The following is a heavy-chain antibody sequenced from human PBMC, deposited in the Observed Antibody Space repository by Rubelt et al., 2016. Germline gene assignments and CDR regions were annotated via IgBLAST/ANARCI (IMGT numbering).Heavy chain of an antibody. CDR1: GFTFSNFA. CDR3: ATDRFRWRY. Sequence: EVQLLASGGGLAQPGGSLRLSCAASGFTFSNFAMTWVRQAPGKGLEWVSTISGTGGSTYYADSVKGRFTISRDNSKNTLYLQMNRLRADDTAVYYCATDRFRWRYWGQGTWSPSPQ. V-gene: IGHV3-23*01. CDR2: ISGTGGST. J-gene: IGHJ4*02. D-gene: IGHD5-24*01.